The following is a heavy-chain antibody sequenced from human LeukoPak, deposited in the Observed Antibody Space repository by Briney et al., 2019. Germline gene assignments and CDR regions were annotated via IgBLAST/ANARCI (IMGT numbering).Heavy chain of an antibody. CDR1: GFTFDDYA. J-gene: IGHJ4*02. V-gene: IGHV3-9*01. D-gene: IGHD4-17*01. Sequence: GRSLRLSCAASGFTFDDYAMHWVRQAPGKGLEWVSGISWNSGSVGYADSVKGRFTISRDNAKNSLYLQMNSLRAEDTALYYCAKGLDDYGDPPFDYWGQGTLVTVSS. CDR3: AKGLDDYGDPPFDY. CDR2: ISWNSGSV.